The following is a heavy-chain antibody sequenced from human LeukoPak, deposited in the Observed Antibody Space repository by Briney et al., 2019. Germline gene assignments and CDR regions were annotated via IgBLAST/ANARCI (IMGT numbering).Heavy chain of an antibody. Sequence: ASVKVSCKASGYTFTGYYIHWVRQAPGQGLKWMGWINPNSGGTNYAQKFQGRVTMTRDTSINTAYMELSRLRSDDTAVYYCAREVGSGYLFCGYWGQGTLVTVSS. J-gene: IGHJ4*02. V-gene: IGHV1-2*02. CDR3: AREVGSGYLFCGY. D-gene: IGHD3-22*01. CDR1: GYTFTGYY. CDR2: INPNSGGT.